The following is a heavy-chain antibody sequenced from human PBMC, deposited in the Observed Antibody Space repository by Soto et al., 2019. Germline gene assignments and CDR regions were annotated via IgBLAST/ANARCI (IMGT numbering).Heavy chain of an antibody. J-gene: IGHJ3*02. Sequence: QVQLQESGPGLVKPSETLSLTCTVSGGSISSYYWSWIRQPPGKGLEWAGYTHYSGSTNYKPSLKSRVTISVDTYKNQFSLKLSSVTAADTAVYYCARQRKPSDYGDYHDACDIWGQGTMVTVSS. V-gene: IGHV4-59*08. CDR2: THYSGST. D-gene: IGHD4-17*01. CDR3: ARQRKPSDYGDYHDACDI. CDR1: GGSISSYY.